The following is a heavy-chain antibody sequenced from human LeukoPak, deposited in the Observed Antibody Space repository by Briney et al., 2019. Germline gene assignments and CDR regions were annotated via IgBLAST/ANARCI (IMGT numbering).Heavy chain of an antibody. CDR2: IIPIFGTA. Sequence: GSSVKVSCKASGGTFGSYAISWVRQAPGQGLEWMGGIIPIFGTANYAQKFQGRVTITADESTSTAYMELSSLRSEDTAVYYCAREGHGSGYSYYYGMDVWGQGTTVTVSS. V-gene: IGHV1-69*01. D-gene: IGHD3-10*01. CDR1: GGTFGSYA. J-gene: IGHJ6*02. CDR3: AREGHGSGYSYYYGMDV.